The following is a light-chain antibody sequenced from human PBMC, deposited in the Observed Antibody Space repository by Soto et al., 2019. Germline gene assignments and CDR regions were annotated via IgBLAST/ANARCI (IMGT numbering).Light chain of an antibody. CDR1: QSVSSSY. CDR2: GAS. CDR3: QQYGSSST. J-gene: IGKJ5*01. Sequence: EVVMTQSPATLPLSPGERSTLSCRASQSVSSSYLAWYQQKPGQAPGLLIYGASSRPTGIPDRFSGSGSGTDFTLTISRLEPEDFAVYCCQQYGSSSTFGQGTRLEI. V-gene: IGKV3-20*01.